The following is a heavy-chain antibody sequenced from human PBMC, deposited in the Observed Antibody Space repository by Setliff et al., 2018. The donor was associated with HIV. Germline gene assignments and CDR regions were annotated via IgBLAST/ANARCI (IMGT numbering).Heavy chain of an antibody. V-gene: IGHV3-23*01. CDR2: ISAGGGST. D-gene: IGHD2-2*01. Sequence: GGSLRLSCAVSGFTFSTYAMSWVRQAPGKGLEWVSTISAGGGSTYYADSVKGRFTISRDKAKNSLYLQMNSLRAEDTAVYYCARGEPTILVVPAAFFDYWGQGTLVTVSS. J-gene: IGHJ4*02. CDR3: ARGEPTILVVPAAFFDY. CDR1: GFTFSTYA.